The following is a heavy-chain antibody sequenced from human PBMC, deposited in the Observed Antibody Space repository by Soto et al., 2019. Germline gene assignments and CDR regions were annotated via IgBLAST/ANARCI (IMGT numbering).Heavy chain of an antibody. CDR1: GYSFTNYW. Sequence: PGESLKISCQGSGYSFTNYWVGWVRQIPGRGLEWMGIIHPGDSDTRYSPFFQGQVTISADKSISTAYLQWSSLKASDTAMYYYARQNRYSSPWLEGWFDPWGQETLVPVSS. CDR3: ARQNRYSSPWLEGWFDP. V-gene: IGHV5-51*01. CDR2: IHPGDSDT. D-gene: IGHD6-13*01. J-gene: IGHJ5*02.